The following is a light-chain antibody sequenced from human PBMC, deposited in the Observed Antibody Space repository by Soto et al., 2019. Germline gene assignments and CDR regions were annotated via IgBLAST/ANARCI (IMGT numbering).Light chain of an antibody. V-gene: IGKV1-5*01. J-gene: IGKJ1*01. CDR3: QQYNSYSRT. CDR2: GAS. CDR1: QTITTY. Sequence: DIQLTKTPSSLSASVGDRVTITCRASQTITTYLSWFQQKPGKAPKLLVYGASSLQSGVPSRFSGSGSGTEFTLTISSLQPDDFATYYCQQYNSYSRTFGQGTKVDIK.